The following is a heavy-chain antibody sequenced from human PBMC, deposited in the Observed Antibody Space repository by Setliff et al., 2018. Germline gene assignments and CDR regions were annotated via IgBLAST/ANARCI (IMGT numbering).Heavy chain of an antibody. CDR3: AKGRLGGHHGWFDP. J-gene: IGHJ5*02. D-gene: IGHD3-16*01. CDR2: ISGSGGST. Sequence: GSLRLSCAASGFTFTSYAMNWVRQAPGKGLEWVSAISGSGGSTDYADSVKGRFTISRDNSKNTLYLQMNSLRGEDTAVYYCAKGRLGGHHGWFDPWGQGTLVTVSS. CDR1: GFTFTSYA. V-gene: IGHV3-23*01.